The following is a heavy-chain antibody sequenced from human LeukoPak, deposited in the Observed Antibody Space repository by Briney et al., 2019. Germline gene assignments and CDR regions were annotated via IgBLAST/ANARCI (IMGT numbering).Heavy chain of an antibody. CDR3: ARTGERGYSYGNDY. J-gene: IGHJ4*02. V-gene: IGHV1-69*13. D-gene: IGHD5-18*01. CDR2: IIPIFGTA. Sequence: ASVKVSCKASGGTFSSYAISWVRQAPGQGLEWMGGIIPIFGTANYAQKFQRRVTITADEYTSTAYMELSSLRSEDTAVYYCARTGERGYSYGNDYWGQGTLVTVSS. CDR1: GGTFSSYA.